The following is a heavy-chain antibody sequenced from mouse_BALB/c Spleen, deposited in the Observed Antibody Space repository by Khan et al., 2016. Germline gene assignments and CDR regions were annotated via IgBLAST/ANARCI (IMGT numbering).Heavy chain of an antibody. Sequence: QIQLVQSGPELKKPGKTVKISCKASGYTFTNYGMNWVKQAPGKGLKWMGWINTYSGESTYADDFKGRFAFSLETSANTAYLQINNLKNEDTATYFWARYRDYYGSSRYFDVWGAGTTVTVSS. D-gene: IGHD1-1*01. CDR3: ARYRDYYGSSRYFDV. CDR1: GYTFTNYG. J-gene: IGHJ1*01. V-gene: IGHV9-3-1*01. CDR2: INTYSGES.